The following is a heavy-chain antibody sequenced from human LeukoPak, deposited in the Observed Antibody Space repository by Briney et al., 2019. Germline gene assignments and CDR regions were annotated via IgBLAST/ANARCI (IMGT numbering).Heavy chain of an antibody. J-gene: IGHJ6*03. CDR1: GYTFTSYD. CDR3: ARVEAYSGSYYYYMDV. Sequence: ASVKVSCKASGYTFTSYDINWVRQATGQGLEWMGWMNPNSGNTGYAQKFQGRVTMTRNTSISTAYMELSSLRSDDTAVYYCARVEAYSGSYYYYMDVWGKGTTVTVSS. CDR2: MNPNSGNT. D-gene: IGHD1-26*01. V-gene: IGHV1-8*01.